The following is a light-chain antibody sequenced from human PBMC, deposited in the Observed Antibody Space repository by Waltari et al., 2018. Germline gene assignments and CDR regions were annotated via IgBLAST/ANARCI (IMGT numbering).Light chain of an antibody. Sequence: VLTQSPATLSLSPGERATLSCRASQSVDDYMAWYQQKPGQSPRLLIYDASNRATGTPIRFSGSGFGTDFTLTISSLEPDDFAHYYCQQRRNWPPTFGRGTEVAIK. V-gene: IGKV3-11*01. CDR2: DAS. J-gene: IGKJ1*01. CDR3: QQRRNWPPT. CDR1: QSVDDY.